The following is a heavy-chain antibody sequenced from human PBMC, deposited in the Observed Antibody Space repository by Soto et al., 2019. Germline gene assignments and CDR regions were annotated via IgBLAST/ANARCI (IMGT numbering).Heavy chain of an antibody. CDR3: ASDPLELDIVVAGYY. V-gene: IGHV3-74*01. J-gene: IGHJ6*01. Sequence: EVQLVESGGGLVQPGGSLRLSCAASGFTFSSDWMHWVRQAPGKGLVWVTRIHSDGRSASYADSVKGRFTISRDNAKSTLDLQMNFLRAEDTTVDYLASDPLELDIVVAGYY. CDR1: GFTFSSDW. D-gene: IGHD6-19*01. CDR2: IHSDGRSA.